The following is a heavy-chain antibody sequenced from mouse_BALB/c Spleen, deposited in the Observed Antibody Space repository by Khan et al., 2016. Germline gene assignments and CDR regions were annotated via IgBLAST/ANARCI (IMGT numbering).Heavy chain of an antibody. V-gene: IGHV3-2*02. J-gene: IGHJ1*01. CDR2: ISYSGST. CDR1: GYSITSDYA. CDR3: AFYGNYGYFDV. D-gene: IGHD2-1*01. Sequence: EVKLLESGPGLVKPSQSLSLTCTVTGYSITSDYAWNWIRQFPGNKLEWMGYISYSGSTSYNPSLKSRISITRDTSKNQFFLQLNSVTTEDTATYYCAFYGNYGYFDVWGAGTTVTVSS.